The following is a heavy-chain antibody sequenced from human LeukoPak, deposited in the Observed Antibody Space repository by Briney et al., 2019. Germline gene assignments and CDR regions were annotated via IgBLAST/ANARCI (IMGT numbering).Heavy chain of an antibody. CDR1: GFTFGDYA. CDR2: IRSKAYGGTT. D-gene: IGHD3-10*01. Sequence: GRSLRLSCTASGFTFGDYAMSWVRQAPGKGLEWVGFIRSKAYGGTTEYAASVKGRFTISRDDSKSIAYLQMNSLKTEDTAAYYCTRRGYYGSGSYYTLGYWGQGTLVAVSS. J-gene: IGHJ4*02. CDR3: TRRGYYGSGSYYTLGY. V-gene: IGHV3-49*04.